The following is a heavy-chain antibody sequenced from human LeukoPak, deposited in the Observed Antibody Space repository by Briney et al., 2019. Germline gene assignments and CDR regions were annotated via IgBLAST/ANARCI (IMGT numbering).Heavy chain of an antibody. D-gene: IGHD6-13*01. CDR2: ISGSGGDI. CDR3: ASASSHRIAAGGDY. V-gene: IGHV3-23*01. CDR1: GFTFSTYA. J-gene: IGHJ4*02. Sequence: GGSLRLSCAASGFTFSTYAMSWVRQAPGKGLEWVSAISGSGGDIYYAGSVKGRFTISRDNAKNTVYLQMNSLRAEDTAVYYCASASSHRIAAGGDYWGQGTLVTVSS.